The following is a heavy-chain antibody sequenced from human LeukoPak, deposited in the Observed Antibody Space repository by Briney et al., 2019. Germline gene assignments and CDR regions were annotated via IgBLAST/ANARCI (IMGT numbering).Heavy chain of an antibody. V-gene: IGHV3-74*01. CDR1: GFSLSKYW. Sequence: GGSLRLSCAIPGFSLSKYWLESVRQDPGKGLVWVSRIKDDGTTHYADSVKGRFTISRDNAKNTLYLQRNRLRAENTGVYYCTSGRPAFWGRGTLVIVSS. CDR3: TSGRPAF. J-gene: IGHJ4*02. CDR2: IKDDGTT.